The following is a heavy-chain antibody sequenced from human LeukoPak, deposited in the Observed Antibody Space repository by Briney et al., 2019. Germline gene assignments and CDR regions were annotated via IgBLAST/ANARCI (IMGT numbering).Heavy chain of an antibody. CDR3: ARQGGWGGALSFFDS. CDR2: MLYRGST. V-gene: IGHV4-39*01. J-gene: IGHJ4*02. CDR1: GVSISTTSYY. D-gene: IGHD3-16*01. Sequence: SETLSLTCTVSGVSISTTSYYWGWIRQTPGKGLEWIGIMLYRGSTYYSPSLRSRVIISVDASKNQFFLTLSAVTAADTAVYYCARQGGWGGALSFFDSWGQGTLVTVSS.